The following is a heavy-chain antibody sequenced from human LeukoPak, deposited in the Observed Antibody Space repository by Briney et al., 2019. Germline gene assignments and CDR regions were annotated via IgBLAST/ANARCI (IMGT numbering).Heavy chain of an antibody. CDR1: GYTFTGYY. D-gene: IGHD2-2*01. CDR2: INPNSGGT. CDR3: ARDWRDIVVVPAAPGWFDP. V-gene: IGHV1-2*02. J-gene: IGHJ5*02. Sequence: ASVKVSCKASGYTFTGYYMHWVRQAPGQGLEWMGWINPNSGGTNYAQKFQGRVTMTRDTSISTAYMELSRLRSDDTAVYYCARDWRDIVVVPAAPGWFDPWGQGTLVTVSS.